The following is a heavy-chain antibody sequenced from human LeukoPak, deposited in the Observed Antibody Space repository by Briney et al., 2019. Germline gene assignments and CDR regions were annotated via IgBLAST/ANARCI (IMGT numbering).Heavy chain of an antibody. CDR3: ARIVGYCSGGNCYSFRFDY. CDR2: IYYSGST. D-gene: IGHD2-15*01. CDR1: GVSIGSGAYY. V-gene: IGHV4-30-4*01. Sequence: SETLSLTCTVSGVSIGSGAYYWSWIRQPPGKGLEWIGYIYYSGSTYYNPSLKGRVAISMDTSKNQFSLKLTSVAAADTAVYYCARIVGYCSGGNCYSFRFDYWGQGTLATVSS. J-gene: IGHJ4*02.